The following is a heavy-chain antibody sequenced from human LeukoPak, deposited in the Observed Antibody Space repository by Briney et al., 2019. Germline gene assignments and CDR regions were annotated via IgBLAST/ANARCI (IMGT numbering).Heavy chain of an antibody. CDR2: INPNSGNT. D-gene: IGHD3-3*01. CDR1: GYTFTSYD. CDR3: ARGKNDFWSGYEPYDY. J-gene: IGHJ4*02. V-gene: IGHV1-8*01. Sequence: ASVKVSCKASGYTFTSYDINWVRQATGQGLVWMGWINPNSGNTGYAQKFQGRVTMTRNTSISTAYMELSSLRSEDTAVYYCARGKNDFWSGYEPYDYWGQGTLVTVSS.